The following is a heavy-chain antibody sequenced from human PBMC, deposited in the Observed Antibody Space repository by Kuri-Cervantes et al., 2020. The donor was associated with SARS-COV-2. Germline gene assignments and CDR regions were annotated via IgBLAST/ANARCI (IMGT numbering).Heavy chain of an antibody. D-gene: IGHD6-13*01. CDR2: INPSGGST. CDR1: GYTFTSYY. V-gene: IGHV1-46*01. CDR3: ARRLAAAGNWFDP. J-gene: IGHJ5*02. Sequence: ASVKVSCRASGYTFTSYYMHWVRQAPGQGLEWMGIINPSGGSTSYAQKFQGRVTITADKSTSTAYMELSSLRSEDTAVYYCARRLAAAGNWFDPWGQGTLVTVSS.